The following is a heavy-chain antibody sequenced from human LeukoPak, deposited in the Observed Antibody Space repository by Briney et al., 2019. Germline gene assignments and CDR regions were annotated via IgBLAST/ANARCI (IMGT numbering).Heavy chain of an antibody. Sequence: SETLSLTCTVSGGSISSYYWSWIRQPPGKGLEWIGYIYYSGSTNYNPSLKSRVIISVDTSKNQFSLKLSSVTAAETAVYYCARHEKGNWNYDSAFNYWGQGTLVTVSS. CDR2: IYYSGST. J-gene: IGHJ4*02. V-gene: IGHV4-59*08. CDR3: ARHEKGNWNYDSAFNY. CDR1: GGSISSYY. D-gene: IGHD1-7*01.